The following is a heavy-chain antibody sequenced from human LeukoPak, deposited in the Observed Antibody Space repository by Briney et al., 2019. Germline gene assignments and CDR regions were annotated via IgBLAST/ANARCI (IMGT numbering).Heavy chain of an antibody. V-gene: IGHV1-46*01. J-gene: IGHJ6*03. CDR3: ARSIGEGFWSGYYRYYYYMDV. CDR1: GYTFTSYY. CDR2: INPSGGST. Sequence: ASVKVSCKASGYTFTSYYMHWVRQAPGQGLEWMGIINPSGGSTSYAQKFQGRVTMTRDTSTSTVYMVLSSLRSEDTAVYYCARSIGEGFWSGYYRYYYYMDVWGKGTTVTVSS. D-gene: IGHD3-3*01.